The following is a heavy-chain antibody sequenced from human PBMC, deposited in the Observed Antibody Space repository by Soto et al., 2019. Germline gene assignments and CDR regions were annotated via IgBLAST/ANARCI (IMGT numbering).Heavy chain of an antibody. CDR2: IIPIFGTA. CDR3: ARVGLLIMRLGGGPYPGMDV. Sequence: QVPLVQSGAAVKKPGSSVKVSCKASGGAFSSSAISWVRQAPGQGLEWMGGIIPIFGTANYAQKFQGRTTITADAAAETAQMELNNLTSDATGIYVCARVGLLIMRLGGGPYPGMDVRCQGTTVTVSS. CDR1: GGAFSSSA. J-gene: IGHJ6*02. D-gene: IGHD1-26*01. V-gene: IGHV1-69*01.